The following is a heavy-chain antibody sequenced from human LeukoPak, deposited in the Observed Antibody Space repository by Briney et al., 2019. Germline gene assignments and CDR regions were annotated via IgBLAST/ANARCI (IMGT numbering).Heavy chain of an antibody. J-gene: IGHJ4*02. CDR3: ARTIVATIIPFDY. CDR2: IYHSGST. CDR1: GGSISSGGYY. D-gene: IGHD5-12*01. V-gene: IGHV4-30-2*01. Sequence: SETLSLTCTVSGGSISSGGYYWSWIRQPPGKGLEWIGYIYHSGSTYYNPSLKSRVTISVDRSKNQFSLKLSSVTAADTAVYYCARTIVATIIPFDYWGQGTLVTVSS.